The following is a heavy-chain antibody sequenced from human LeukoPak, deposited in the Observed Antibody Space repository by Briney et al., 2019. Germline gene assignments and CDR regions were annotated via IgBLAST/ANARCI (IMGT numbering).Heavy chain of an antibody. Sequence: GGSLRLSCAASGFTFGSYAMSWVRQAPGKGLEWVSAISGSGGSTYYADSVKGRFTISRDNSKNTLCLQMNSLRAEDTAVYYCAKDLEWELDEPPSWADFGYWGQGTLVTVSS. J-gene: IGHJ4*02. CDR1: GFTFGSYA. CDR2: ISGSGGST. D-gene: IGHD1-26*01. V-gene: IGHV3-23*01. CDR3: AKDLEWELDEPPSWADFGY.